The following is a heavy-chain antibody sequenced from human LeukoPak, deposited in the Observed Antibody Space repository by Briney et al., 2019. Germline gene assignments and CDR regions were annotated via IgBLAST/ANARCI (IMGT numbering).Heavy chain of an antibody. CDR1: GFTFSNYW. V-gene: IGHV3-74*01. D-gene: IGHD4-17*01. Sequence: GGSLRLSCAASGFTFSNYWMHWVRQAPGKGLVWVSRINSDGSSTIYADSVKGRFTISRDNAKNTLYLQMNSLTPEDTAVHYCARVPDGSVNYWGQGALVTVSS. CDR2: INSDGSST. J-gene: IGHJ4*02. CDR3: ARVPDGSVNY.